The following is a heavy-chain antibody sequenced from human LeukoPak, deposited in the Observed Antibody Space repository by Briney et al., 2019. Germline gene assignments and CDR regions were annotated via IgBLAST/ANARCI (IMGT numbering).Heavy chain of an antibody. J-gene: IGHJ5*02. CDR3: ARATVVVVTNWFDP. D-gene: IGHD2-15*01. V-gene: IGHV3-48*01. CDR1: GFTFNRYA. CDR2: ISSSSSTI. Sequence: GGSLRLSCAASGFTFNRYAMSWVRQAPGKGPEWVSYISSSSSTIYYADSVKGRFTISRDNAKNSLYLQMNSLRAEDTAVYYCARATVVVVTNWFDPWGQGTLVTVSS.